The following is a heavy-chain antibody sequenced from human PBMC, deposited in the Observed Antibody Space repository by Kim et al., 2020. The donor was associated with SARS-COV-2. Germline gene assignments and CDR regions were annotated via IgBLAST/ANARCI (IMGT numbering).Heavy chain of an antibody. V-gene: IGHV2-5*02. CDR2: IYWDDNK. D-gene: IGHD4-17*01. Sequence: SGPTLVNPTETLTLTCTFSGFSLSTNDVAVGCIRQPPGKALEWLALIYWDDNKRYSPSLRSRLTITKDTSKNQVVLTMTNMDPVDTATYYCAHRDMTTVTTGGRTGAFDIWGQGTMVTVSS. CDR3: AHRDMTTVTTGGRTGAFDI. CDR1: GFSLSTNDVA. J-gene: IGHJ3*02.